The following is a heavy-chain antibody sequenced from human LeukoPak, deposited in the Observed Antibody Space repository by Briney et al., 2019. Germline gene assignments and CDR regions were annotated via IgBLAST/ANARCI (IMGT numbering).Heavy chain of an antibody. CDR1: GGSISRSSYY. D-gene: IGHD5-12*01. J-gene: IGHJ4*02. CDR3: ARLTGYSTL. CDR2: IYYTGST. Sequence: SETLSLTCTVSGGSISRSSYYWGWIRQPPGEGLEWIGSIYYTGSTYYNPSLNSRVTISVDTSRTQFSLKLTSVTVADTAVYYCARLTGYSTLWGQGTLVTVSS. V-gene: IGHV4-39*01.